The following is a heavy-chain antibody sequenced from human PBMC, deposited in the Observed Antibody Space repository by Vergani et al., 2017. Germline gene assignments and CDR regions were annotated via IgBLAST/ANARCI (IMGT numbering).Heavy chain of an antibody. D-gene: IGHD6-19*01. V-gene: IGHV1-46*01. Sequence: QVQLVQSGAEVKKPGASVKVSCKASGYTFTSYYMHWVRQAPGQGLEWMGIINPSGGSTSYAQKFQGRVTMTRDTSTSTAYMELRSLRSDDTAVYYCARARAGRQWLAASGFDSWGQGTLVTVSS. CDR1: GYTFTSYY. CDR3: ARARAGRQWLAASGFDS. J-gene: IGHJ4*02. CDR2: INPSGGST.